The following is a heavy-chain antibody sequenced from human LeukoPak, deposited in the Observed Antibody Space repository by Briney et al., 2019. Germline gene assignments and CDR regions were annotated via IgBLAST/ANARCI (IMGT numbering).Heavy chain of an antibody. CDR3: ANQYYYGSGSYFYYFDY. J-gene: IGHJ4*02. V-gene: IGHV3-23*01. D-gene: IGHD3-10*01. Sequence: GGSLTLSCAASGFTFSSYAMSWVRQAPGKGLEWVSSISNSGASAYYADSVKGRFTISRDNSKNTLYLQMNSLRAEDTAVYYCANQYYYGSGSYFYYFDYWGQGTLVTVSS. CDR1: GFTFSSYA. CDR2: ISNSGASA.